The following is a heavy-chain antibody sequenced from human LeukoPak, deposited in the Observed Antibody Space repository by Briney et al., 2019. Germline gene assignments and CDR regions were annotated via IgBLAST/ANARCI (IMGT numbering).Heavy chain of an antibody. J-gene: IGHJ6*03. CDR2: GGSGGST. V-gene: IGHV3-23*01. CDR3: AKMRGQYYHSYYMDA. CDR1: GFIFSSYA. Sequence: GGSLRLSCAASGFIFSSYAMSLVRQAPGKGLEWVSYGGSGGSTYYADSVKGRFTVSRDNSKSTMYLQMTSLTAEDTAVYYCAKMRGQYYHSYYMDAWGKGTTVTVSS.